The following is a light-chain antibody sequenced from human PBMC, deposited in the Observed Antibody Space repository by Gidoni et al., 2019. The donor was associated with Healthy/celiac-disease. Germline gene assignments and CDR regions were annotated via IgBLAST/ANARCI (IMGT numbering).Light chain of an antibody. CDR3: QQSDSTLWT. J-gene: IGKJ1*01. CDR1: QSISSY. CDR2: AAS. V-gene: IGKV1-39*01. Sequence: DIQMTQSPSSLSASVGDRVTLPCLTSQSISSYLNWYQQKPGKAPKLLIYAASRLQSGVPSRFSGSGSGKDFTLTISSLQPEDFATYYCQQSDSTLWTFGQGTKVESK.